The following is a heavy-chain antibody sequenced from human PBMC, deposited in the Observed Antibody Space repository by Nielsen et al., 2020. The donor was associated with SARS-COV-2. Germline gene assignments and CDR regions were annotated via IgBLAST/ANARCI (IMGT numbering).Heavy chain of an antibody. CDR2: ISAYNGNT. J-gene: IGHJ4*02. D-gene: IGHD1-7*01. V-gene: IGHV1-18*01. CDR1: GYSFTSYG. CDR3: ARRDNWNSVDY. Sequence: GESLKISCKGSGYSFTSYGISWVRQAPGQGLEWMGWISAYNGNTNYAQKLQGRVTMTTDTSTSTAYMELRSLRSDDTAVYYCARRDNWNSVDYWGQGTLVTVSS.